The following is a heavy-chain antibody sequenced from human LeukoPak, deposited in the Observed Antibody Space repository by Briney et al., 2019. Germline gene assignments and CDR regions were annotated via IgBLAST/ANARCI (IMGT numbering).Heavy chain of an antibody. CDR3: ARLQRLGELY. CDR2: IYYSGSI. D-gene: IGHD3-16*01. CDR1: GFTFSSYSMN. J-gene: IGHJ4*02. Sequence: GSLRLSCAASGFTFSSYSMNWVRQPPGKGLEWIGSIYYSGSIYYNPSLKSRVTISVDTSKNQFSLKLSSVTAADTAVYYCARLQRLGELYWGQGTLVTVSS. V-gene: IGHV4-39*01.